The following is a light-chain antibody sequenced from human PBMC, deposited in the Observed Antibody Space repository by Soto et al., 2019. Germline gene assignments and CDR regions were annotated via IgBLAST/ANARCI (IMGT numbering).Light chain of an antibody. V-gene: IGLV2-14*03. CDR3: TSYTSSGTLV. Sequence: QSALTQPASLSGSPGQSITISCTGTSSDIGSYDYVSWYQRHPGKAPKLLISDVSNRPSGVSNRFSGSESGDTASLTGSGLQAEDECDYFCTSYTSSGTLVFGGGTKLTVL. CDR2: DVS. CDR1: SSDIGSYDY. J-gene: IGLJ2*01.